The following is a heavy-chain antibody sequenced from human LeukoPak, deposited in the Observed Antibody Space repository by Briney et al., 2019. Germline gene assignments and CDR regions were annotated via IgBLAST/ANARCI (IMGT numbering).Heavy chain of an antibody. Sequence: PGGSLRLSCAASGFTFDDYAMHWARQAPEKGLEGVSGISWNSGSIGYAESVKGRFNISRDNSKNSLYLQLHSLRAEDTALYYCAKDTDHAAMYYGMDGWGQGTTVTVS. V-gene: IGHV3-9*01. CDR2: ISWNSGSI. D-gene: IGHD5-18*01. CDR3: AKDTDHAAMYYGMDG. CDR1: GFTFDDYA. J-gene: IGHJ6*02.